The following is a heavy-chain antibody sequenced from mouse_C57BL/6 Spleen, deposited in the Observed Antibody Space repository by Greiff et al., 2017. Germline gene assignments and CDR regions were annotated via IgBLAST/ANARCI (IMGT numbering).Heavy chain of an antibody. J-gene: IGHJ2*01. D-gene: IGHD1-1*01. CDR3: ARMSETVVADY. V-gene: IGHV5-17*01. Sequence: EVKVVESGGGLVKPGGSLKLSCAASGFPFSDYGMHWVRQAPETGLEWVAYISSGSSTLYYADTVKGRFTISRDNAKNTLFLQMTSLRSEDTSMYYCARMSETVVADYRGQGTTRTVSS. CDR2: ISSGSSTL. CDR1: GFPFSDYG.